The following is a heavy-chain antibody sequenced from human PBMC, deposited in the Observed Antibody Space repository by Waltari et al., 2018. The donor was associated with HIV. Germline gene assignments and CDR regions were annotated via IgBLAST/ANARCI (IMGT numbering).Heavy chain of an antibody. CDR3: AREMCFGGSCWYFDL. J-gene: IGHJ2*01. D-gene: IGHD3-16*01. CDR2: SWHDGSNE. V-gene: IGHV3-33*01. Sequence: QVQLGESGGGAVQPGKSLKFSCAASQFGFSRFAMHWFRQPPGRGLEWVAVSWHDGSNEYFADSVRGRFAISRDNSKNIFYLEMRSLKIEDTAVYFCAREMCFGGSCWYFDLWGRGTLVTVSS. CDR1: QFGFSRFA.